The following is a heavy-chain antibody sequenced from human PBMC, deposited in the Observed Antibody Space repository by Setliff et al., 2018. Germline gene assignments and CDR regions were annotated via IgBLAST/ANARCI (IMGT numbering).Heavy chain of an antibody. D-gene: IGHD2-21*01. Sequence: SETLSLTCTVYGGSFSDYYWGWIRQSPGKRPEWIAEINHSGSTNYNPSLKSRVAISVDTSRNQFSLKLSSVTAADTAVYYCAKEYVVIQFVTNVHNHYGMDVWGQGTTVTVSS. CDR3: AKEYVVIQFVTNVHNHYGMDV. J-gene: IGHJ6*02. CDR2: INHSGST. V-gene: IGHV4-34*01. CDR1: GGSFSDYY.